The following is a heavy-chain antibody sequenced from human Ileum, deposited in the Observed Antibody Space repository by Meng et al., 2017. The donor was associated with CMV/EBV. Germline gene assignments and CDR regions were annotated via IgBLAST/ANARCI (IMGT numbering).Heavy chain of an antibody. CDR3: AKDSYYDFWSGYYRADDAFAI. D-gene: IGHD3-3*01. V-gene: IGHV3-23*01. J-gene: IGHJ3*02. CDR2: ISGSGGST. Sequence: GESLKISCAASGFTFSSYAMSWVRQAPGKGLEWVSAISGSGGSTYYADSVKGRFTISRDNSKNTLYLQMNSLRAEDTAVYYCAKDSYYDFWSGYYRADDAFAIWGQGKRVT. CDR1: GFTFSSYA.